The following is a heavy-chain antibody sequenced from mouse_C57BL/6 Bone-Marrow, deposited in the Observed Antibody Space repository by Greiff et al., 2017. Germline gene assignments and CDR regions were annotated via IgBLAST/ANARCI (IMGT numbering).Heavy chain of an antibody. Sequence: VQLQQPGAELVRPGSSVKLSCKASGYTFTSYWMHWVKQRPIQGLEWIGNIDPSDSETHYNQKFKDKATLTVDKSSSTAYMQLSSLTSEDSAVYYCARYDYDGGNFDYWGQGTTLTVSS. CDR2: IDPSDSET. V-gene: IGHV1-52*01. J-gene: IGHJ2*01. CDR1: GYTFTSYW. CDR3: ARYDYDGGNFDY. D-gene: IGHD2-4*01.